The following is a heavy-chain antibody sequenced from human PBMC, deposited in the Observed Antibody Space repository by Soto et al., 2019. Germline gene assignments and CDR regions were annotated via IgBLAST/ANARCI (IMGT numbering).Heavy chain of an antibody. CDR3: ANLYGIAAAASADNDY. CDR2: VSGSGVGT. Sequence: GGSLTLSCAASGFTFSSYAMTWVRQAPWPGLEWVSAVSGSGVGTSYEDSVKGRFTISRDNSKNTLYLQMNSLIAEDTAVYYFANLYGIAAAASADNDYWGQGTLVTVSS. CDR1: GFTFSSYA. D-gene: IGHD6-13*01. V-gene: IGHV3-23*01. J-gene: IGHJ4*02.